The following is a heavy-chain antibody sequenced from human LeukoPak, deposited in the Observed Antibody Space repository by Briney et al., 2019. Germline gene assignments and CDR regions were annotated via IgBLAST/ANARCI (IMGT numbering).Heavy chain of an antibody. D-gene: IGHD2-21*01. J-gene: IGHJ4*02. V-gene: IGHV6-1*01. CDR2: TYYRSKWNN. CDR3: ARYSGVGVPDY. Sequence: SQTLSLTCAISGDSVSSKSAAWNGIRQSPSRGLEWLGRTYYRSKWNNDYAVSVRGRITINPDTSKNQFSLLLNSVTPEDTAVYYCARYSGVGVPDYWGQGRLVTVSS. CDR1: GDSVSSKSAA.